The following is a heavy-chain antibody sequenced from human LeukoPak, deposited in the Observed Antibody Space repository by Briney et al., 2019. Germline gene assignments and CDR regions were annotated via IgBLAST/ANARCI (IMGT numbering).Heavy chain of an antibody. V-gene: IGHV3-7*03. J-gene: IGHJ4*02. CDR3: ARKTGTTGEAFDY. CDR2: IKVDGSEK. Sequence: GGSLRLSCAASGFTLSKYWISWVRQAPGKGLEWVAYIKVDGSEKYYVDSVKGRFTISRDHAENSLYLQMNSLRAEDTAVYYCARKTGTTGEAFDYWGQGTLVTVPS. CDR1: GFTLSKYW. D-gene: IGHD1-1*01.